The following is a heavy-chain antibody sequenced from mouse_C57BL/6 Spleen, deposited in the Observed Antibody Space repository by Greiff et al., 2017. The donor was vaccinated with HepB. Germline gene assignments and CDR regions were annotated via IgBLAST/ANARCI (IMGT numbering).Heavy chain of an antibody. D-gene: IGHD1-1*01. CDR3: AIYYYGSSSWFAY. Sequence: VQLQQSVAELVRPGASVKLSCTASGFNIKNTYMHWVKQRPEQGLEWIGRIDPANGNTKYAPKFQGQATITADTSSNTAYLQLSSLTSEDTAIYYCAIYYYGSSSWFAYWGQGTLVTVSA. CDR2: IDPANGNT. CDR1: GFNIKNTY. J-gene: IGHJ3*01. V-gene: IGHV14-3*01.